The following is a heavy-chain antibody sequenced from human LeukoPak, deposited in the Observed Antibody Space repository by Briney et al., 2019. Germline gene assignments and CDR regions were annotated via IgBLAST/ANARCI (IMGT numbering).Heavy chain of an antibody. D-gene: IGHD1-26*01. CDR3: VRTAIVGGYFDS. Sequence: SETLSLTCTVSGASISSTTYYWGWIRQPPRKGLEWIASIYYSGSTYYNPSLKSRVTRSVDTSKNQFSLKLSSVTAADTAVYYCVRTAIVGGYFDSWGQGTLVTVSS. J-gene: IGHJ4*02. V-gene: IGHV4-39*01. CDR2: IYYSGST. CDR1: GASISSTTYY.